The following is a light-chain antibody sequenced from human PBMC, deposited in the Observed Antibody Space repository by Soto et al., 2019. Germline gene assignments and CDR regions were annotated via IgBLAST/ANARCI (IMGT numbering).Light chain of an antibody. CDR2: LNSDGSH. Sequence: QLVLTQSPSASASLGASVKLTCTLSSGHSSYAIAWHQQQPEKGPRYLMKLNSDGSHSKGDGIPDCFSGSSSGAERYLTISSLQSEDEADYYCQTWGTGMGVFGGGTQLTVL. V-gene: IGLV4-69*01. J-gene: IGLJ2*01. CDR1: SGHSSYA. CDR3: QTWGTGMGV.